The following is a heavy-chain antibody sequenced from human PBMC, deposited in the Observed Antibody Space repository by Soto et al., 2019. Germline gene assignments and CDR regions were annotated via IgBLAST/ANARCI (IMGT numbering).Heavy chain of an antibody. CDR2: IIPIFGTA. Sequence: AAGKVSCKASGGNFSSYAISWVRQAPGQGLEWMGGIIPIFGTANYAQKFQGRVTITADESTSTAYMELSSLRSEDTAVYYCARATIRGYGSGSYLGHDHWGQGPLVTVSS. J-gene: IGHJ4*02. V-gene: IGHV1-69*01. CDR3: ARATIRGYGSGSYLGHDH. D-gene: IGHD3-10*01. CDR1: GGNFSSYA.